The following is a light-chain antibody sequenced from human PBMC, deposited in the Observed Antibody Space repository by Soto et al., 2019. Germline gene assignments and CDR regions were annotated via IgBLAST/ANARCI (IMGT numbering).Light chain of an antibody. V-gene: IGKV1-39*01. Sequence: DIQMTQSPSSLSASVEDRVTITCRASQTITNYLNWYQQQSGKAPKLLIYATDTLQSGVPSRFSGSGSGTDYTLTISSLQPEDFATYFCLQHYNNPLTFGGGTKVDIK. CDR2: ATD. J-gene: IGKJ4*01. CDR3: LQHYNNPLT. CDR1: QTITNY.